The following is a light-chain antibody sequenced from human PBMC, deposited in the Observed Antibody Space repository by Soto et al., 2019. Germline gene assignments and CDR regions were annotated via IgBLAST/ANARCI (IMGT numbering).Light chain of an antibody. CDR1: SSDVGGYNY. J-gene: IGLJ2*01. CDR2: EVS. Sequence: QSAPTQPASVSGSPGQSITISCTGTSSDVGGYNYVSWYQHHPGKAPKLMIYEVSNRPSGVSNRFSGSKSGNTASLTISGLQAEDEADYYCSSYTSSNTEVFGGGTQLTVL. V-gene: IGLV2-14*01. CDR3: SSYTSSNTEV.